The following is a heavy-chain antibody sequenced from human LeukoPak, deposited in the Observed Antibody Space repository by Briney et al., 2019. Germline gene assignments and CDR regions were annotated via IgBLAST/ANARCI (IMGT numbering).Heavy chain of an antibody. V-gene: IGHV3-74*01. J-gene: IGHJ4*02. CDR3: ARGGVYSTSAVDY. D-gene: IGHD6-6*01. CDR1: GFTFSSYS. CDR2: INTDGSST. Sequence: GGSLRLSCAASGFTFSSYSMNWVRQAPGKGLLWVSRINTDGSSTTYADSVKGRFTISRDNAKNTLYLQMNSLRAEDTAVYYCARGGVYSTSAVDYWGQGTLVTVSS.